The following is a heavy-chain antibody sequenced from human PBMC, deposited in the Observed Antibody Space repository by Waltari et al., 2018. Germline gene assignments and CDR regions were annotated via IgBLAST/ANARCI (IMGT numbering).Heavy chain of an antibody. J-gene: IGHJ4*02. CDR2: IKEDGSGS. Sequence: EVYLVESGGNLVQPGGSLRLSCAASGFTFSTYWMAWVHQAPGRGRGLVANIKEDGSGSHYVDSVKGRFTISRDNAQNLLSRQMDSLRAEDTAVYYCSVSLNDWGQGTLVTVSS. CDR3: SVSLND. CDR1: GFTFSTYW. V-gene: IGHV3-7*01.